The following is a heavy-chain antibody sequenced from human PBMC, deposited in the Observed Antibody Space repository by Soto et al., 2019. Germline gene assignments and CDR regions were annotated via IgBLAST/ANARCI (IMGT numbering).Heavy chain of an antibody. V-gene: IGHV3-74*01. CDR3: ARDRSYGMDV. J-gene: IGHJ6*02. Sequence: PGGSLRLSCAASGFTFSSYWMHWVRQAPGKGLVWVSRINSDVSGTSYADSVKGRFTISRDNAKNTLFLQMSSLRAEDTAVYYCARDRSYGMDVSGQGTTVTVSS. CDR2: INSDVSGT. CDR1: GFTFSSYW.